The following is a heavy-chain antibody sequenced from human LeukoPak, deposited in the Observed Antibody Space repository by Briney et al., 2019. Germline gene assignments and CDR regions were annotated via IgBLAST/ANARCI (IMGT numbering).Heavy chain of an antibody. CDR2: INHSGST. J-gene: IGHJ4*02. CDR1: GGSFSGYY. V-gene: IGHV4-34*01. Sequence: SETLSLTCAVYGGSFSGYYWSWIRQPPGKGLEWIGEINHSGSTNYNPSLNSRVTISVDTSKNQFSLKLSSVTAADTAVYYCARAQLVQAAVYYFDYWGQETLVTVSS. D-gene: IGHD2-2*01. CDR3: ARAQLVQAAVYYFDY.